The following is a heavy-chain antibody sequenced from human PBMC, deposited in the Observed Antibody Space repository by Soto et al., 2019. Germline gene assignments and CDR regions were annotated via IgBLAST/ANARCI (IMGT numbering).Heavy chain of an antibody. D-gene: IGHD6-19*01. CDR3: AREAGPDRWFDP. V-gene: IGHV4-4*07. CDR1: GASISSYF. Sequence: PSETQSLTCTVSGASISSYFWTWIRQPAGKGLDWIGRISTSGTTNYNTSLKSRVTMSVDTSKNHFSLNLSSVTAADTAVYYCAREAGPDRWFDPWGQGTLVTVSS. CDR2: ISTSGTT. J-gene: IGHJ5*02.